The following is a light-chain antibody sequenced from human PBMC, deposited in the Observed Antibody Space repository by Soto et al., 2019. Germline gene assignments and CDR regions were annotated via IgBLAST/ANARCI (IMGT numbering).Light chain of an antibody. J-gene: IGLJ1*01. CDR1: SSDVGDYKY. Sequence: QSALTQPASVSGSPGQSITISCTGASSDVGDYKYVSWYQQHPGKAPKLMIYDVNNRPSGVSNRFSGSKSGNTASLTISGLQAEDEADYYCSSYTSISTRVFGTGTKVTVL. CDR3: SSYTSISTRV. V-gene: IGLV2-14*01. CDR2: DVN.